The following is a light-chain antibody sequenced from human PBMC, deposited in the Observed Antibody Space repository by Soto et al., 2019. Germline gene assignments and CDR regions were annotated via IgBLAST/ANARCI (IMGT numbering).Light chain of an antibody. CDR1: QSVSSSY. V-gene: IGKV3-20*01. Sequence: DIVLCQYAGTLPLSPGERSTLSCMASQSVSSSYLALYQQRPGQAPRLLIYGASSRAPGIPDRFSGSGSGTDFTLTISRLEPEDFAVYYCQQYGSSPMTFGQGTRLEIK. CDR2: GAS. J-gene: IGKJ5*01. CDR3: QQYGSSPMT.